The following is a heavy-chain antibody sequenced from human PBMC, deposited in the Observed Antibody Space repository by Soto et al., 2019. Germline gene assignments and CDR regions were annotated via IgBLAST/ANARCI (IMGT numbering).Heavy chain of an antibody. CDR3: TTDRSQSYYYYYMDV. CDR1: GFTFSNAW. V-gene: IGHV3-15*01. J-gene: IGHJ6*03. Sequence: EVQLVESGGGLVKPGGSLRLSCAASGFTFSNAWMSWVRQAPGKGLEWVGRIKSKTDGGTTDYAAPVKGRFTISRDDSKNTLYPQMNSLKTEDTAVYYCTTDRSQSYYYYYMDVWGKGTTVTVSS. CDR2: IKSKTDGGTT. D-gene: IGHD1-26*01.